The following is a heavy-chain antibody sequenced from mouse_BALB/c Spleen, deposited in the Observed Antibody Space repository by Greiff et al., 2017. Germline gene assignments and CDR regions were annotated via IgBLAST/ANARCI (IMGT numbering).Heavy chain of an antibody. CDR3: ASVYYYAMDY. CDR1: GYSITSGYY. Sequence: VQLKESGPGLVKPSQSLSLTCSVTGYSITSGYYWNWIRQFPGNILEWMGYISYDGSNNYNPSLKNRISITRDTSKNQLFLKLNSVTTEDTATYYCASVYYYAMDYWGQGTSVTVSS. D-gene: IGHD2-1*01. CDR2: ISYDGSN. V-gene: IGHV3-6*02. J-gene: IGHJ4*01.